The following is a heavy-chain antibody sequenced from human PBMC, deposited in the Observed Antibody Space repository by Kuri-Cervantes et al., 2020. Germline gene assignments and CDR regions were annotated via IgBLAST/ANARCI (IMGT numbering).Heavy chain of an antibody. CDR3: ARDGVQLWLRGNWFDP. CDR2: ISAYSGNT. V-gene: IGHV1-18*01. D-gene: IGHD5-18*01. Sequence: ASVKVSCKASGYTFTSYGISWVRQAPGQGLEWMGWISAYSGNTNYAQKLQGRVTMTTDTFTSTAYLELRTLTSDDTAVYYCARDGVQLWLRGNWFDPWGQGTLVTVSS. CDR1: GYTFTSYG. J-gene: IGHJ5*02.